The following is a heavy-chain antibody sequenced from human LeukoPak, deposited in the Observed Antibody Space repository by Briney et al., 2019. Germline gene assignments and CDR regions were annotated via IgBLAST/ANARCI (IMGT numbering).Heavy chain of an antibody. D-gene: IGHD2-2*01. CDR1: GGSISGYY. J-gene: IGHJ5*02. V-gene: IGHV4-59*08. Sequence: SETLSLTCTVSGGSISGYYWSWIRQPPGKGLEWIAYNYYNGISNYNPSLKSRVIISVDSSKNQFSLKLSSVTAADTAVYYCVRRHIVVVPAANRGNWFDPWGQGTLVTVSS. CDR2: NYYNGIS. CDR3: VRRHIVVVPAANRGNWFDP.